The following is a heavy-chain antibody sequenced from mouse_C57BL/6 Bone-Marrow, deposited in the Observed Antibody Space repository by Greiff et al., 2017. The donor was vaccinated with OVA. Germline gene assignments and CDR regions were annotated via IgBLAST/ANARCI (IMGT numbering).Heavy chain of an antibody. J-gene: IGHJ4*01. Sequence: QVQLQQPGAELVKPGASVKLSCKASGYTFTSYWMHWVQQRPGQGLEWIGMIHPNSGSTNYNEKFKSKATMTVEKSSSPAYMQRSSLTSEDAADYYCARPMDYWGQGTSVTVSS. CDR2: IHPNSGST. V-gene: IGHV1-64*01. CDR3: ARPMDY. CDR1: GYTFTSYW.